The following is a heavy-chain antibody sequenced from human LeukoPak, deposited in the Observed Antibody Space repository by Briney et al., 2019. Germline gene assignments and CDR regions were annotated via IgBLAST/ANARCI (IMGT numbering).Heavy chain of an antibody. Sequence: GGSLRLSCVASGFTVSTSYMNWVRQAPGKGLEWVSVMYSNGNTFYSDSVKGRFTISRDNSKNTLYLQMNSLRAEDTAVYYCAPYSVTYYHAPWGQGTLVTVSS. CDR3: APYSVTYYHAP. D-gene: IGHD1-26*01. V-gene: IGHV3-53*01. CDR1: GFTVSTSY. J-gene: IGHJ5*02. CDR2: MYSNGNT.